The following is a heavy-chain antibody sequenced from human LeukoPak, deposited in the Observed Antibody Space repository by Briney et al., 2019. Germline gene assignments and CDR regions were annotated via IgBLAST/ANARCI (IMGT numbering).Heavy chain of an antibody. CDR1: GGSISSYY. CDR3: ARHRNSGYHSYGMDV. D-gene: IGHD5-12*01. Sequence: TTSETLSLTCTVSGGSISSYYWSWIRQPPGKRLEWIGYIYYSGSTSYNPSLKSRVTISIDTPKNQFSLKLSSVTAADTAVYHCARHRNSGYHSYGMDVWGQGTTVTVSS. J-gene: IGHJ6*02. V-gene: IGHV4-59*08. CDR2: IYYSGST.